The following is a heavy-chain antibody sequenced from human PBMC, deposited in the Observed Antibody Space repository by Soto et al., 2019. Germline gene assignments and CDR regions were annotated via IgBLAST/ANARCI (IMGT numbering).Heavy chain of an antibody. Sequence: GGSLRLSCAASGFTFDEYAMHWVRQAPGKGLEWVSGISWNSGSIGYADSGKGRFTISRDNAKKSMSLHMNSLRAEDTGLYYCAKEIWSYSSGWYSYYYYMDVWGKGTTVTVSS. CDR2: ISWNSGSI. CDR1: GFTFDEYA. D-gene: IGHD6-19*01. J-gene: IGHJ6*03. CDR3: AKEIWSYSSGWYSYYYYMDV. V-gene: IGHV3-9*01.